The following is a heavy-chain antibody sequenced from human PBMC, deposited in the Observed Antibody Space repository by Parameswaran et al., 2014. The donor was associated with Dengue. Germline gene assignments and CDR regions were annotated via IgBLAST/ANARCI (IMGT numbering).Heavy chain of an antibody. D-gene: IGHD5-12*01. J-gene: IGHJ6*03. CDR3: ARGYELDYYYYMDV. Sequence: WVRQAPGQGLEWMGGIIPIFGTANYAQKFQGRVTITADKSTSTAYMELSSLRSEDTAVYYCARGYELDYYYYMDVWGKGTTVTVSS. V-gene: IGHV1-69*06. CDR2: IIPIFGTA.